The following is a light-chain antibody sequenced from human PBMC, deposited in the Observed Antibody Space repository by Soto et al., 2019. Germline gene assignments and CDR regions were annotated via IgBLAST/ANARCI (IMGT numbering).Light chain of an antibody. J-gene: IGKJ3*01. CDR1: QNIDSR. CDR2: DAS. CDR3: QQYNSFSLFT. V-gene: IGKV1-5*01. Sequence: DIQMAQSPSTLSASVGDRVIITCRASQNIDSRLAWYQQKPGKAPKLLVYDASTLERGVTSTFSGSGSGTDFTLTISSLQPEDFATYYCQQYNSFSLFTFGPGTKVETK.